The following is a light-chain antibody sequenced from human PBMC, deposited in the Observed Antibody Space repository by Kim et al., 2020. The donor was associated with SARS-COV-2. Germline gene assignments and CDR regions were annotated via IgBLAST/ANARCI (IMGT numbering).Light chain of an antibody. CDR1: SGSIASNY. J-gene: IGLJ3*02. V-gene: IGLV6-57*02. CDR3: QSYDSSNLNWV. CDR2: EDN. Sequence: VTISCTGSSGSIASNYVQWYQQRQRSAATTVIYEDNEGPTGGPDGFSGSIDASSNSTSPTISGLETEDEDDDYCQSYDSSNLNWVFGGGTQLTVL.